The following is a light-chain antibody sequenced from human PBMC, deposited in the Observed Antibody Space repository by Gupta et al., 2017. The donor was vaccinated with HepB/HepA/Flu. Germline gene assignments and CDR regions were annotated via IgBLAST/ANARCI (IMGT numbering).Light chain of an antibody. J-gene: IGKJ3*01. Sequence: ELALTPPPGTLSLSPGERATLSCRASQSVSSSYLAWYQQKPGQAPRLLIYGASSRATGIPDRFSGSGSGTDFTLTISRLEPEDFAVYYCQQYGSSPITFGHGTKVDIK. V-gene: IGKV3-20*01. CDR1: QSVSSSY. CDR2: GAS. CDR3: QQYGSSPIT.